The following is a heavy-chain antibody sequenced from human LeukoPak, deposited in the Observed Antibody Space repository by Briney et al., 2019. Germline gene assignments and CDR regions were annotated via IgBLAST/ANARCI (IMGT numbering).Heavy chain of an antibody. CDR2: LSASGTHT. J-gene: IGHJ4*02. D-gene: IGHD3-16*01. CDR1: GFTFTSYG. V-gene: IGHV3-23*01. CDR3: AKEWGHALPFDC. Sequence: GGSLRLSCATSGFTFTSYGMSWVRQAPGKGLEWVSALSASGTHTFYADSVKGRFTISRDSSRNTLYLQMNSLRAEDTAMYYCAKEWGHALPFDCWGQGTLVTVSS.